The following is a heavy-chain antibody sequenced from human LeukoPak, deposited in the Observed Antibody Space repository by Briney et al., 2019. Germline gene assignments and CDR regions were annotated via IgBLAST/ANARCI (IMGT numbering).Heavy chain of an antibody. CDR3: ARYEGDYGDYGPIY. CDR2: INHSGST. Sequence: SETLSLTCAVYGGSFSGYYWSWIRQPPGKGLEWIGEINHSGSTNYNPSLKSRVTISVDTSKNQFSLKLSSVTAADTAVYYCARYEGDYGDYGPIYWGQGTLVTVSS. D-gene: IGHD4-17*01. V-gene: IGHV4-34*01. CDR1: GGSFSGYY. J-gene: IGHJ4*02.